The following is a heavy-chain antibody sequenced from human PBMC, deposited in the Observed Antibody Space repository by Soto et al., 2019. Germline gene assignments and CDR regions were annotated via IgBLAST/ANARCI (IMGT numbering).Heavy chain of an antibody. D-gene: IGHD3-22*01. V-gene: IGHV3-30*18. CDR3: AKGANYYDSNGFYLFNF. Sequence: LRLSCAASGFTFDTCGMHWVRQAPGRGLEWVAIVSYDGSNKQYSESVKGRFTISRDNSNNTLYLQMDSLRPEDTAVYYCAKGANYYDSNGFYLFNFWGQGTPVTVSS. CDR1: GFTFDTCG. J-gene: IGHJ4*02. CDR2: VSYDGSNK.